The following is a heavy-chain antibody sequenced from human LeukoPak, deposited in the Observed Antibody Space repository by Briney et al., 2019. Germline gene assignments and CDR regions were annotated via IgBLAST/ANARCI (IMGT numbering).Heavy chain of an antibody. CDR3: ARGTTYGFDP. CDR1: GVSFSGYY. Sequence: SETLSLTCAVYGVSFSGYYWSWIRQPPGKGLEWIGEINHSGSTNYNPSLKSRVTISVDTSKNQFSLRLSSVTAADTAVYYCARGTTYGFDPWGQGTLVTVSS. J-gene: IGHJ5*02. CDR2: INHSGST. V-gene: IGHV4-34*01. D-gene: IGHD1-14*01.